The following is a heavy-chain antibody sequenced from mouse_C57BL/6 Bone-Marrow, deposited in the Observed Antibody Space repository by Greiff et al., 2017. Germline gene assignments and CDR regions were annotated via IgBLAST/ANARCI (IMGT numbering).Heavy chain of an antibody. CDR2: IYPGSGNT. D-gene: IGHD1-1*01. CDR1: GYTFTDYY. Sequence: QVQLQQSGAELVRPGASVKLSCKASGYTFTDYYINWVKQRPGQGLEWIARIYPGSGNTYYTEKFKGKATLTAEKSSSTAYMQLSSLTSEDSAVYFCARLPYYCGSSHFDYWGQGTTLTVSS. CDR3: ARLPYYCGSSHFDY. V-gene: IGHV1-76*01. J-gene: IGHJ2*01.